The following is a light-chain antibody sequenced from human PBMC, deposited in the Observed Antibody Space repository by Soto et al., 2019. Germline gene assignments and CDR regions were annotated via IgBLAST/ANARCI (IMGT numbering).Light chain of an antibody. CDR2: EVS. J-gene: IGLJ3*02. CDR3: SSLTRSDTWV. CDR1: SSDVGSYNR. Sequence: QSALTQPASVSGSPGQSITISCTGGSSDVGSYNRVSWYRQHPGKAPQLMIYEVSNRPSGVSNRFSGSKSGNTASLTISGLHAEDEADYFCSSLTRSDTWVIGGGTKLTVL. V-gene: IGLV2-14*02.